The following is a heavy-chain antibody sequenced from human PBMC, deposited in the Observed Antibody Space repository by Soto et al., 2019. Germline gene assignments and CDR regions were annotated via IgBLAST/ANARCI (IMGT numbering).Heavy chain of an antibody. CDR3: TRDASRDSSARGWFDP. J-gene: IGHJ5*02. D-gene: IGHD6-13*01. V-gene: IGHV3-21*01. CDR1: GVTCGSFT. Sequence: GCLGLSCASSGVTCGSFTIEWVRQAQVKGLEWVSTISSNSAYIYYTDALRGRFTISRDNAKNSLHLQMNSLRAEDTAVYYCTRDASRDSSARGWFDPWGPGTLVPGSS. CDR2: ISSNSAYI.